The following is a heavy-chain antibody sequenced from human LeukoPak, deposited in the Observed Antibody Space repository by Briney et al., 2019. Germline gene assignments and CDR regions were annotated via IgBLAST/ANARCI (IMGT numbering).Heavy chain of an antibody. V-gene: IGHV4-34*01. Sequence: SETLSLTCAVYGGSFSGYYWSWIRQPPGKGLEGIGEINHSGSTKYNPSLKSRVTISVDTSKNQFSLKLSSVTAADTAVYYCARGGDIVVVPAAICAFDIWGQGTMVTVSS. CDR2: INHSGST. CDR3: ARGGDIVVVPAAICAFDI. D-gene: IGHD2-2*02. J-gene: IGHJ3*02. CDR1: GGSFSGYY.